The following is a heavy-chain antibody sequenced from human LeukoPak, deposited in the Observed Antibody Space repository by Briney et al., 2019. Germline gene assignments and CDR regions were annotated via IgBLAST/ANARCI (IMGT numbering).Heavy chain of an antibody. CDR1: GYTFTSYD. Sequence: ASVKVSRKASGYTFTSYDINWVRQATGQGLEWMGWMNPNSGNTGYAQKFQGRVTMTRNTSISTAYMELSSLRSEDTAVYYCARGSGYSYGLDAFDIWGQGTMVTVSS. D-gene: IGHD5-18*01. J-gene: IGHJ3*02. CDR2: MNPNSGNT. CDR3: ARGSGYSYGLDAFDI. V-gene: IGHV1-8*01.